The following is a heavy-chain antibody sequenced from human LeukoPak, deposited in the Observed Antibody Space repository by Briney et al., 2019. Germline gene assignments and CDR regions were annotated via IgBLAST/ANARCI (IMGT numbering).Heavy chain of an antibody. CDR1: GGSISSYY. CDR3: ARGSSNWNYDPNLDY. V-gene: IGHV4-59*01. J-gene: IGHJ4*02. CDR2: VYNSGST. D-gene: IGHD1-7*01. Sequence: SETLSLTCTVSGGSISSYYWSWIRQPPGKGLEWIGYVYNSGSTNYNPSLKSRVTVSVDMSKNQFSLKLSSVTAADTAVYYCARGSSNWNYDPNLDYWGQGTLVSASS.